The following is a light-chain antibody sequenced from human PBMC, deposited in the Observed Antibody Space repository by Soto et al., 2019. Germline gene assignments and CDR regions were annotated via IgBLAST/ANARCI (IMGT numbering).Light chain of an antibody. V-gene: IGLV2-23*02. Sequence: QAVVTQPASVSGSPGQSITISCTGTSSDVGSHNFVSWYQQRPGKAPKLMIFEVTKRPSGVSNRFSASKSGNTASLTISGVQPEDEADYYCCSYAGSTTWVFGGGTKLTVL. CDR2: EVT. CDR3: CSYAGSTTWV. J-gene: IGLJ3*02. CDR1: SSDVGSHNF.